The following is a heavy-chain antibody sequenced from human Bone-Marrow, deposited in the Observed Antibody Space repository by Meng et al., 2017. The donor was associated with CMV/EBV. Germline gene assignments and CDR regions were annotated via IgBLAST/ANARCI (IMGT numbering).Heavy chain of an antibody. J-gene: IGHJ5*02. CDR2: LNPDSGTT. Sequence: ASVKVSCKASGYTLNDNYIHWVRQAPGQGLEWTGWLNPDSGTTKYAQKFQDRVTLTRDMSINTAYMDLSRLKFDDTAVYFCARAQAIGAANWFDPWGQGTLVTVSS. V-gene: IGHV1-2*02. CDR3: ARAQAIGAANWFDP. CDR1: GYTLNDNY. D-gene: IGHD6-13*01.